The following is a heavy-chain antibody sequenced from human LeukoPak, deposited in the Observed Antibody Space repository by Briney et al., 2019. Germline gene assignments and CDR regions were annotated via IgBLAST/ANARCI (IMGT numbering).Heavy chain of an antibody. CDR2: ISPNSGGT. V-gene: IGHV1-2*04. Sequence: ASVKVSCKASGYTFTGYYMHWVRQAPGQGLEWMGWISPNSGGTNYAQKFQGWVTMTRDTSISTAYMELSRLRSDDTAVYYCARDAPSNYYDSSGYSYYYYGMDVWGQGTTVTVSS. J-gene: IGHJ6*02. D-gene: IGHD3-22*01. CDR3: ARDAPSNYYDSSGYSYYYYGMDV. CDR1: GYTFTGYY.